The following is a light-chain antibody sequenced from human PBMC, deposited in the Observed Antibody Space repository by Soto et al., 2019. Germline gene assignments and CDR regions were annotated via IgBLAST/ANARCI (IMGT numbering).Light chain of an antibody. CDR2: DAS. CDR1: QSVSSY. V-gene: IGKV3-11*01. CDR3: QQRSNWPWT. Sequence: EIVLTQSPVTLSLSPGERATLSCRASQSVSSYLAWYQQKPGQAPRLLIYDASTRATGIPARFSGSGSGTDFTLTISSLEPEDFAVYYCQQRSNWPWTFGQGTKVEIK. J-gene: IGKJ1*01.